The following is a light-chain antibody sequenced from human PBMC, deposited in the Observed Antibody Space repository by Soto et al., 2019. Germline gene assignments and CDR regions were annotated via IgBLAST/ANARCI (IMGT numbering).Light chain of an antibody. CDR1: QSISSW. J-gene: IGKJ1*01. CDR2: DAS. CDR3: QLYNSYSEP. Sequence: IQMSQSTSTLSASVGDRVTITCRASQSISSWLALYQQKPWKAPELLIYDASSFESGVPSRFSGSGSGTEFTLTISSLQPDDFATYYCQLYNSYSEPFGQGTKV. V-gene: IGKV1-5*01.